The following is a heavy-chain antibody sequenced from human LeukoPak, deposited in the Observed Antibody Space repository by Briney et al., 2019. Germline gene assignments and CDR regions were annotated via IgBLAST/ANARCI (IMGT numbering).Heavy chain of an antibody. D-gene: IGHD4-17*01. V-gene: IGHV3-7*03. J-gene: IGHJ4*02. CDR3: AKAGNYGDYYFDY. Sequence: GGSLRLSCAASGFTFSSYWMSWVRQVPGKGLEWVANIKEDGSEKYYVDSVKGRFTISRDNAENSLYLQMNSLRAEDTAVYYCAKAGNYGDYYFDYWGQGTLVTVSS. CDR1: GFTFSSYW. CDR2: IKEDGSEK.